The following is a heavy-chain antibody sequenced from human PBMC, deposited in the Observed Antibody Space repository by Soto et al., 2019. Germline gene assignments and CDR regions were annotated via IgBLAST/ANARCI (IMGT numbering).Heavy chain of an antibody. CDR2: IWFDGSSQ. J-gene: IGHJ6*03. V-gene: IGHV3-33*01. Sequence: QVQLVEFGGGVVQPGRSLRLSCASSGFTFSRYGMHWVRQAPGKGLEWVGVIWFDGSSQFYADSVKGRFTFSRDNSKNTLYLLMNSLRAEDTAVYSCASDRLQQLGPPYAYYYMDVWGKGTTVTVSS. D-gene: IGHD6-13*01. CDR3: ASDRLQQLGPPYAYYYMDV. CDR1: GFTFSRYG.